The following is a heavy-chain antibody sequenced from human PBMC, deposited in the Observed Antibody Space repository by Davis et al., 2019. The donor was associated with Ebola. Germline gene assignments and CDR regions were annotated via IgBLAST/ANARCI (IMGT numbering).Heavy chain of an antibody. J-gene: IGHJ4*02. V-gene: IGHV3-33*06. CDR2: LWYDGSNK. Sequence: GESLKISCAAPGFTFSSYGMHLVRQAPGKGLEWVAVLWYDGSNKYYAVSLKGRITISSDNSKNTVYLQMNSLRVEDTAVYYCAKVNGWFRDLLYWGQETLVTVSS. CDR3: AKVNGWFRDLLY. CDR1: GFTFSSYG. D-gene: IGHD3-10*01.